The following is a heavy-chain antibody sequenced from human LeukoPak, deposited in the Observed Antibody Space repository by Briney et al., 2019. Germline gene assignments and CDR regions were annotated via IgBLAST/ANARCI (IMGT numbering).Heavy chain of an antibody. CDR2: ISSSGSTI. V-gene: IGHV3-48*03. D-gene: IGHD6-19*01. Sequence: GGSLRLSCAASGFTLSSYEMNWVRQAPGKGLEWVSYISSSGSTIYYADSVKGRFTISRDNAKNSLYLQMNSLRAEDTAVYYCARDSSGWYRFDPWGQGTLVTVSS. J-gene: IGHJ5*02. CDR3: ARDSSGWYRFDP. CDR1: GFTLSSYE.